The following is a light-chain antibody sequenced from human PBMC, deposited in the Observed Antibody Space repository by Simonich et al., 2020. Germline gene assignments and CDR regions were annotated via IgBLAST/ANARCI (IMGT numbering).Light chain of an antibody. CDR1: QSVLYSSNNKNY. V-gene: IGKV4-1*01. CDR2: CAS. CDR3: QQYYSTQWT. J-gene: IGKJ1*01. Sequence: DIVMTQSPDSLAVSLGERATINCKSRQSVLYSSNNKNYLAWYQQKPGQPPKLLIYCASTRESGVPDRFSGSGSGTDFTLTISSLQAEDVAVYYCQQYYSTQWTFGQGTKVEIK.